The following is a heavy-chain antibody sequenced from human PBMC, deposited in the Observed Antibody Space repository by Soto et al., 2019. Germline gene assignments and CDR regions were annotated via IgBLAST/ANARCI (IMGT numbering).Heavy chain of an antibody. CDR1: GFSLTPYW. V-gene: IGHV3-7*01. CDR2: INEDGSKR. J-gene: IGHJ4*02. D-gene: IGHD2-15*01. CDR3: TRWDGRCSGGSCFFDS. Sequence: EVQLVESGGGLVQSGGSLRLSCLASGFSLTPYWMSWVRQTPGNGLEWVAKINEDGSKRDYMESVEGRFTISRDNAKNSVSLQMDSLRVDDTAMYYCTRWDGRCSGGSCFFDSWGQGTLVTVSS.